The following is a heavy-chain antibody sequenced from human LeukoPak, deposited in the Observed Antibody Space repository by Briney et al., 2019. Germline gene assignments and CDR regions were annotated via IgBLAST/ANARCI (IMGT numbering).Heavy chain of an antibody. CDR3: AKDRHFGYCSSTSCFAPTGREYYYGMDV. Sequence: GGSLRLSCAASGFTFSSYGMHWVRQAPGKGLEWVAVISYDGSNKYYADSVKGRFTISRDNSKNTLYLQMNSLRAEDTAVYYCAKDRHFGYCSSTSCFAPTGREYYYGMDVWGQGTTVTVSS. D-gene: IGHD2-2*03. J-gene: IGHJ6*02. CDR2: ISYDGSNK. CDR1: GFTFSSYG. V-gene: IGHV3-30*18.